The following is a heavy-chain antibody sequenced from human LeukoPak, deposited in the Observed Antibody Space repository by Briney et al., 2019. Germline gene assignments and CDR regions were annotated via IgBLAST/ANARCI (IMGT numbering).Heavy chain of an antibody. J-gene: IGHJ4*02. D-gene: IGHD4-17*01. CDR1: GFTVSNNY. V-gene: IGHV3-53*01. Sequence: AGGSLRLSCVASGFTVSNNYMSWVRPAPGKGLEWVSLIYGGGTTYYADSVKSRFTISSDSSKNTVYLQMNGLRAEDTAVYYCARGPNYGDYGGQWGQGTLATVSS. CDR3: ARGPNYGDYGGQ. CDR2: IYGGGTT.